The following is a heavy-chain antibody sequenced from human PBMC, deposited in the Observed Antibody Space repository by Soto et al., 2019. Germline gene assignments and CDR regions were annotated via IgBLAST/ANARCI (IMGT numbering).Heavy chain of an antibody. Sequence: ASVKVSCKASGYTFTSYGISWVRQAPGQGLEWMGWISAYNGNTNYAQKLQGRVTMTTDTSTSTAYMELRSLRSDDTAVYYYARAEGSCSGGSCYFDSAFDIWGQGTMVTVSS. V-gene: IGHV1-18*01. CDR1: GYTFTSYG. CDR3: ARAEGSCSGGSCYFDSAFDI. D-gene: IGHD2-15*01. CDR2: ISAYNGNT. J-gene: IGHJ3*02.